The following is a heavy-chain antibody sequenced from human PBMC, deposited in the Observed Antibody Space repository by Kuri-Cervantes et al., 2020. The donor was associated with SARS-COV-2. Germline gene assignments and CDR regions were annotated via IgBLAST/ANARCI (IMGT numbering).Heavy chain of an antibody. CDR1: GGSFSGYY. V-gene: IGHV4-34*01. Sequence: ESLKISCAVYGGSFSGYYWSWIRQPPGKGLEWIGEINHSGSTNYNPSLKSRVTISVDTSKSQFSLKLSSVTAADTAVYYCARGVGAAVAGTLITIYYYYGMDVWGQGTTVTVSS. J-gene: IGHJ6*02. D-gene: IGHD6-19*01. CDR2: INHSGST. CDR3: ARGVGAAVAGTLITIYYYYGMDV.